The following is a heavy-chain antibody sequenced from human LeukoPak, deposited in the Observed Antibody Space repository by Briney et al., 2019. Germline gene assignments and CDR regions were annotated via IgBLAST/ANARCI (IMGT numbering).Heavy chain of an antibody. Sequence: PSETLSLTCTVSGGSTSSYYWSWIRQSPGKGLKWIGYIHFSGSTNYNPSLKSRVTISVDTSKNQFSLKLSSVTAADTAVYYCARGGGGSWYGTVDYWGQGTLVTVSS. V-gene: IGHV4-59*01. CDR1: GGSTSSYY. CDR2: IHFSGST. CDR3: ARGGGGSWYGTVDY. J-gene: IGHJ4*02. D-gene: IGHD6-13*01.